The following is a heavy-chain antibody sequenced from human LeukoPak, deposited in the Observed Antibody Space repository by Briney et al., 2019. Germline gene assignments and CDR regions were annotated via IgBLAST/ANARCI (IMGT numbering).Heavy chain of an antibody. CDR3: ARAPGTTFDY. D-gene: IGHD4-17*01. Sequence: SETLSLTCTVSGGSISNTFYYWGWIRQPPGKGLEWIGSINYSGSTYYNPSLKSRVTISVDTSKNQFSLKLTSVTAADTAVYYCARAPGTTFDYWGHGNMVTVSS. CDR1: GGSISNTFYY. V-gene: IGHV4-39*01. CDR2: INYSGST. J-gene: IGHJ4*01.